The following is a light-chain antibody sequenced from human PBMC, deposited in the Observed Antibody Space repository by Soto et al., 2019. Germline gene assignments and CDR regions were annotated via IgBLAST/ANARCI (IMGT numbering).Light chain of an antibody. CDR1: QSILKSSIKKNS. V-gene: IGKV3-15*01. CDR3: QQYNNWPPWT. J-gene: IGKJ1*01. Sequence: DIVMTQSPDSLAVSLGERATIKCRSSQSILKSSIKKNSLAWYQQKPGQAPRLLIYGASTRATGIPARFSGSGSGTEFTLTISSLQSEDFAVYYCQQYNNWPPWTFGQGTNVEIK. CDR2: GAS.